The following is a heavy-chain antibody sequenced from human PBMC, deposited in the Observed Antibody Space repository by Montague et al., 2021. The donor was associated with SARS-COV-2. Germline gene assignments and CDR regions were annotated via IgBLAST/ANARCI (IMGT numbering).Heavy chain of an antibody. V-gene: IGHV3-9*01. Sequence: SLRLSCAASGFNLGNSVMHWIRQAPGKGLEWVSSISWDSGLICYADSVQGRFTISRDNAKNSLYLQMNSLRVEDTAVYYCAKGKPVAGYFDRWGQGTLVTVSS. CDR2: ISWDSGLI. J-gene: IGHJ4*02. CDR3: AKGKPVAGYFDR. D-gene: IGHD6-19*01. CDR1: GFNLGNSV.